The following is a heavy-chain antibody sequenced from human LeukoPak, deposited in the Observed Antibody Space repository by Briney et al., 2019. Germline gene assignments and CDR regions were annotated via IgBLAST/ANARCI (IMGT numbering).Heavy chain of an antibody. CDR3: ARVGNYYGSGSYYKYYMDV. CDR2: ISGYNANT. Sequence: ASVKVSCKASGYTFTGYYMHWVRQAPGQGLEWMGWISGYNANTNYAQNLQGRVTMTTDTSTSTAYMDLRSLRSDDTAVYYCARVGNYYGSGSYYKYYMDVWGKGTTVTVSS. CDR1: GYTFTGYY. J-gene: IGHJ6*03. V-gene: IGHV1-18*04. D-gene: IGHD3-10*01.